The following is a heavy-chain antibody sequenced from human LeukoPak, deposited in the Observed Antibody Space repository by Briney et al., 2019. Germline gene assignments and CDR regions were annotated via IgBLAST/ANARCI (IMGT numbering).Heavy chain of an antibody. D-gene: IGHD2-2*01. J-gene: IGHJ4*02. CDR1: RFTFSSYW. Sequence: GGSLRLSCAASRFTFSSYWMHWVRQAPGKGLVWVSRINSDGSSTIYADSVKGRFTISRDNAQNTLYLQMNSLRAEDTAVYYCAGNLYTRFGDCWGQGALVTVSS. CDR2: INSDGSST. CDR3: AGNLYTRFGDC. V-gene: IGHV3-74*01.